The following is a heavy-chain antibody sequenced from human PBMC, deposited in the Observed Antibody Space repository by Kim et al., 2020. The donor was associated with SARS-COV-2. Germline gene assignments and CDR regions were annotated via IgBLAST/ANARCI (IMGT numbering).Heavy chain of an antibody. J-gene: IGHJ4*02. Sequence: ANTDKGRFSISRGNTKNTLFLQMNSLRAEDTAVYYCAKTLYRRTFYGLDNWGQGSLVTVSS. CDR3: AKTLYRRTFYGLDN. V-gene: IGHV3-23*03. D-gene: IGHD4-17*01.